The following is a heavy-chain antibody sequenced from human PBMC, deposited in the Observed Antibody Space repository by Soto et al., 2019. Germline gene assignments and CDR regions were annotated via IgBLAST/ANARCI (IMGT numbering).Heavy chain of an antibody. CDR1: GGSFSGYY. CDR3: ARGRIQLWLSVYYGMDV. J-gene: IGHJ6*02. CDR2: INHSGST. Sequence: PSETLSLTFAVYGGSFSGYYWSWIRQPPGKGLEWIGEINHSGSTNYNPSLKSRVTISVDTSKNQFSLKLSSVTAADTAVYYCARGRIQLWLSVYYGMDVWGQGTTVTVSS. V-gene: IGHV4-34*01. D-gene: IGHD5-18*01.